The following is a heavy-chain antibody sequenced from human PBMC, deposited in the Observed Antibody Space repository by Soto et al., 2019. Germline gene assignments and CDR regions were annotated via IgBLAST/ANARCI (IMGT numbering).Heavy chain of an antibody. CDR2: IYYSGST. J-gene: IGHJ5*01. Sequence: PSETLSLTCTVSGASISSYYWSWIRQPPGKGLEWIGYIYYSGSTNYNPSLKSRVTISVDTSKNQFSLKLSSVTAADTAVYYCAWRVGAPWNWLDSSGQATLVTVFS. D-gene: IGHD1-26*01. CDR3: AWRVGAPWNWLDS. V-gene: IGHV4-59*01. CDR1: GASISSYY.